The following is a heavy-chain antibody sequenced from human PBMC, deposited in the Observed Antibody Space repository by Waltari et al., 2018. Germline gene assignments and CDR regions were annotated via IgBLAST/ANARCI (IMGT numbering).Heavy chain of an antibody. Sequence: EVQLVESGGGLIQQGGSLRLSCAASAYGVGSGAMTWVRQAPGKGLEWLSIVTSDDKTYYADSVKGRFTISRDNSKNTLYLEMSSLTAEDTAVYYCARDKGVEPTTRFDYWGQGTLVTVSS. CDR1: AYGVGSGA. V-gene: IGHV3-53*01. J-gene: IGHJ4*02. CDR2: VTSDDKT. D-gene: IGHD1-26*01. CDR3: ARDKGVEPTTRFDY.